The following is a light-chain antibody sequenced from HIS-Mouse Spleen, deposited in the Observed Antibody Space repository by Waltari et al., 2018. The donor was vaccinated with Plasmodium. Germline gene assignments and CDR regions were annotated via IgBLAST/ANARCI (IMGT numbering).Light chain of an antibody. J-gene: IGKJ3*01. V-gene: IGKV3-15*01. CDR1: QSVSSN. CDR2: GAS. Sequence: DIVMTQSPATLSVSPGESATLSCRASQSVSSNLAWYQQKPGQAPRLPIYGASTRATGIPARFSGSGSGTEFTLTISSLQSEDFAVYYCQQYNNWSFTFGPGTKVDIK. CDR3: QQYNNWSFT.